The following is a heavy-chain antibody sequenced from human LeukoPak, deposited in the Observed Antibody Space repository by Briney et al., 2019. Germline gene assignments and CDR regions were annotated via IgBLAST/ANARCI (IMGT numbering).Heavy chain of an antibody. CDR1: GFTFDDYA. CDR3: AKLISGYSFGSLAYDY. J-gene: IGHJ4*02. D-gene: IGHD3-22*01. Sequence: GRSLRLSCAASGFTFDDYAMHWVRQAPGKGLEWVSGISWNSGSIGYADSVKGRFTISRDNAKNSLYLQMNSLRAEDTALYYCAKLISGYSFGSLAYDYCGQGTLVTVSS. V-gene: IGHV3-9*01. CDR2: ISWNSGSI.